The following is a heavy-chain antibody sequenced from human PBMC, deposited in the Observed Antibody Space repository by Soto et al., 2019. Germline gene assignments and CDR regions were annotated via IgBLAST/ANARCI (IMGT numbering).Heavy chain of an antibody. V-gene: IGHV3-30*18. CDR1: GFIFSTYG. CDR2: ISYDGNNK. J-gene: IGHJ4*02. CDR3: AKDLLLTTITTVGD. D-gene: IGHD4-17*01. Sequence: QVQLVESGGGVVQLGRSLRLSCAASGFIFSTYGMHWVRQAPGKGLEWLSVISYDGNNKYYADSVKGRFTISRDNSKNTLGLQMDSLRTEDMVVYYCAKDLLLTTITTVGDWGQGPLVTVSS.